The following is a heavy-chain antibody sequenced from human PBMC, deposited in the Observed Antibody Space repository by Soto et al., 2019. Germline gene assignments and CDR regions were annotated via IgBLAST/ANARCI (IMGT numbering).Heavy chain of an antibody. Sequence: EVQLVESGGGLVQPGGSLRLSCAASGFTFSSYSMNWVRQAPGKGLEWVSYISSSSSTIYYADSVKGRFTISRDNAKNSLYLQMNSLRDEDTAVYYCARAPYHFDWLLGFEYWGQGTLVTVST. CDR1: GFTFSSYS. V-gene: IGHV3-48*02. D-gene: IGHD3-9*01. CDR3: ARAPYHFDWLLGFEY. J-gene: IGHJ4*02. CDR2: ISSSSSTI.